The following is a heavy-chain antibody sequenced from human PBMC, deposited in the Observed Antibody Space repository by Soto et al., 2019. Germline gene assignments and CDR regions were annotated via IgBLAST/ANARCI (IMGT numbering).Heavy chain of an antibody. CDR1: GGSISSSSYY. J-gene: IGHJ5*01. D-gene: IGHD6-6*01. V-gene: IGHV4-39*01. CDR2: IYYSGST. CDR3: ARLSQAARWKLGLFDS. Sequence: PSETLSLTCTVSGGSISSSSYYWGWIRQPPGKGLEWIGSIYYSGSTYYNPSLKSRVTISVDTSKNQFSLKLSSVTAADTAVYYCARLSQAARWKLGLFDSWGQGTLDTGSS.